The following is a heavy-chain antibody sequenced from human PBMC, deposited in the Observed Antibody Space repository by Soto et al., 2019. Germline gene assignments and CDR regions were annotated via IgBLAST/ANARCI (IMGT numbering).Heavy chain of an antibody. CDR2: INPSSGGT. CDR1: GYTFTGYY. V-gene: IGHV1-2*04. D-gene: IGHD6-19*01. J-gene: IGHJ5*02. CDR3: ARGIAVAGTGVWFDP. Sequence: ASVKVSCKASGYTFTGYYMHWVRQAPGQGLEWMGWINPSSGGTNYAQKFQGWVTMTRDTSISTAYMELSRLRSDDTAVYYCARGIAVAGTGVWFDPWGQGALVTVSS.